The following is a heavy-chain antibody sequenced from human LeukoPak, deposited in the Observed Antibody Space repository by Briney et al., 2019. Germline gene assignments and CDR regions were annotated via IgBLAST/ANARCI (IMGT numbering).Heavy chain of an antibody. CDR2: IDPSDSYT. V-gene: IGHV5-10-1*01. D-gene: IGHD5-18*01. CDR1: GYSFTSYW. CDR3: ARHAEAKYRDTAMVD. J-gene: IGHJ4*02. Sequence: SGESLKISCKGSGYSFTSYWISCVRQMPGKGLEWMGRIDPSDSYTNYSPSFQGHVTISADKSLSTAYLQWSSLKASDTAMYYCARHAEAKYRDTAMVDWGQGTLVTVSS.